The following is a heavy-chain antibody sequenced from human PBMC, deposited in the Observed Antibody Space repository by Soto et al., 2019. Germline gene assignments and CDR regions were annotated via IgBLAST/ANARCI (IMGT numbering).Heavy chain of an antibody. Sequence: GASVKVSCKASGGTFSSYAISWARQAPGQGLEWMGGIIPIFGTANYAQKFQGRVTITADESTSTACMELSSLRSEDTAVYYCASLGWNGSGYYFFGAFDIWGQGTMVTVSS. CDR3: ASLGWNGSGYYFFGAFDI. D-gene: IGHD3-22*01. CDR2: IIPIFGTA. CDR1: GGTFSSYA. V-gene: IGHV1-69*13. J-gene: IGHJ3*02.